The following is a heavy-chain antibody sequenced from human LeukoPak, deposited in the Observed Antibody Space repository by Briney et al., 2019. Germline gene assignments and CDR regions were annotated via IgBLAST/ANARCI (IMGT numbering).Heavy chain of an antibody. V-gene: IGHV4-4*07. D-gene: IGHD3-22*01. CDR3: ARQYYYDTSGYSLAH. J-gene: IGHJ4*02. CDR2: IHTTGST. Sequence: SETLSLTCTVSGGSISSYYWSWIRQPAGKGLEWIGRIHTTGSTNYNPSLKSRVSMSVDTSKSQFSLKLSSVTAADTAVYYCARQYYYDTSGYSLAHWGQGTLVTVSS. CDR1: GGSISSYY.